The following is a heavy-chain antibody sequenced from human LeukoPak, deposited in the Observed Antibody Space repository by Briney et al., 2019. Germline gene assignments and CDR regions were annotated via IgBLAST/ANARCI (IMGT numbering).Heavy chain of an antibody. CDR1: GFIVSNND. D-gene: IGHD3-16*01. Sequence: GGSLRLSCAASGFIVSNNDMSWVRQAPGKGLECVAVINTGGHICYGGSVKGRFSISRDNSKNTLSLQMNSLRAEDTALYYCTTITFGGVIDHWGRRTLGTVSS. J-gene: IGHJ4*02. V-gene: IGHV3-53*01. CDR2: INTGGHI. CDR3: TTITFGGVIDH.